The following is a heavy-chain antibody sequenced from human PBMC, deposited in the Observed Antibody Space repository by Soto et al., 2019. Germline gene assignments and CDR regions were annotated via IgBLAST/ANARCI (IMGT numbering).Heavy chain of an antibody. CDR2: IYNGGRT. CDR1: GASVSSYY. Sequence: SETLSLTCTASGASVSSYYWSWIRQPPGKGLEWIGHIYNGGRTNYNPSLKSRVIISVDVSNNQFSLKLTSVTAADTAVYYCARTTGWPGFDFWGQGALVTVSS. D-gene: IGHD6-19*01. J-gene: IGHJ4*02. CDR3: ARTTGWPGFDF. V-gene: IGHV4-59*02.